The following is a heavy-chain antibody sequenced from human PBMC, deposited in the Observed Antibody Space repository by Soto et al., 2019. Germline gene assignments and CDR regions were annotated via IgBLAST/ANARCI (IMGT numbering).Heavy chain of an antibody. CDR3: ARGSRYCSGGSCYSSAYY. CDR2: ISSSSSYI. CDR1: GFTFSSYS. Sequence: GGSLRLSCAASGFTFSSYSMNWVRQAPGKGLEWVSSISSSSSYIYYADSMKGRFTISRDNAKNSLYLQMNSMRVDDTAVYYCARGSRYCSGGSCYSSAYYWGQGTLVTVSS. J-gene: IGHJ4*02. D-gene: IGHD2-15*01. V-gene: IGHV3-21*01.